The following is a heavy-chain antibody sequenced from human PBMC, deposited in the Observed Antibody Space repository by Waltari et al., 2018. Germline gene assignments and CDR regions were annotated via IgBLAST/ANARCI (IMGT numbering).Heavy chain of an antibody. Sequence: QVQLQESGPGLVKPSETLSLTCTVSGYSIRSGYHWGWIRHPPGKGLEWIGSIYHSGSTYYNPSLKSRVTISVDTSKNQFSLKLSSVTAADTAVYYCARGGFWSGFLHLDAFDIWGQGTMVTVSS. J-gene: IGHJ3*02. CDR2: IYHSGST. CDR1: GYSIRSGYH. D-gene: IGHD3-3*01. CDR3: ARGGFWSGFLHLDAFDI. V-gene: IGHV4-38-2*02.